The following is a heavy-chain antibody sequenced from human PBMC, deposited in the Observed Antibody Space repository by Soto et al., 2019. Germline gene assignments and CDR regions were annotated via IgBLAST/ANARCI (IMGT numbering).Heavy chain of an antibody. CDR2: IYYSGST. V-gene: IGHV4-61*01. CDR1: GGSVSSGSYY. CDR3: ARVPGP. Sequence: SETLSLTCTVSGGSVSSGSYYWSWIRQPPGKGLECIGYIYYSGSTNYNPSLKSRVTISVDTSKNQFSLKLSSVTAADTAVYYCARVPGPWGQGTLVTVSS. J-gene: IGHJ5*02.